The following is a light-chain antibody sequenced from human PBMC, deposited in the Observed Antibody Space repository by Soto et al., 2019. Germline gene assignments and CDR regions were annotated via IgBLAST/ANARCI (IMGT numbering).Light chain of an antibody. V-gene: IGKV3-20*01. CDR3: QQYGSSPSIT. J-gene: IGKJ5*01. Sequence: EIVLTQSPGTLSLSPGERATLSCRASQSVSSSYLAWYQQKPGQAPRLLIYGASSRASGFPDRFSGSGSGTDFTLTISRLEPEDLAVYYCQQYGSSPSITFGQGTRLEIK. CDR2: GAS. CDR1: QSVSSSY.